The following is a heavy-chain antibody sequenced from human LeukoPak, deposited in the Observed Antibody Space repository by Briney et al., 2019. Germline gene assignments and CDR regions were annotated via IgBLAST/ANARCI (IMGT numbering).Heavy chain of an antibody. CDR1: GFPFAPFW. J-gene: IGHJ6*02. V-gene: IGHV3-7*02. CDR3: ARVRAQYNYLWGTPPRDFYYGMDV. CDR2: MNRDGSEV. D-gene: IGHD3-16*01. Sequence: GGSLRLSCAASGFPFAPFWMTWVRQAPGKGPEFVATMNRDGSEVAYGNSVRGRFTISRDNAKNSLYLQMNSLRADDTAVYYCARVRAQYNYLWGTPPRDFYYGMDVWGQGTTVTVSS.